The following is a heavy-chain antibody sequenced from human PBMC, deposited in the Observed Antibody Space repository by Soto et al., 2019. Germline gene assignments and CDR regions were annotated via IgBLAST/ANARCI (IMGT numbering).Heavy chain of an antibody. D-gene: IGHD3-10*01. Sequence: EVQLVESGGDLVQPGGSLRLSCAASGFTFSDYYMDWVRQAPGKGLEWVANIKQDGSEKYYVDSVKGRFTISRDNAKNSLYLQMNSLRAEDTAVYYCARDPFGLHYYYGMDVWGQGTTVTVSS. V-gene: IGHV3-7*03. CDR2: IKQDGSEK. J-gene: IGHJ6*02. CDR1: GFTFSDYY. CDR3: ARDPFGLHYYYGMDV.